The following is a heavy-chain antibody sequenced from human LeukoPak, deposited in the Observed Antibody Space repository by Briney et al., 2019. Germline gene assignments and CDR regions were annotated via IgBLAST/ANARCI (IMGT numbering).Heavy chain of an antibody. CDR2: IIPIFGTA. D-gene: IGHD6-19*01. CDR1: GGTFSSYA. V-gene: IGHV1-69*13. CDR3: ARVAGYSSGWYTNPQYYFDY. Sequence: SVKVSCKASGGTFSSYAISWVRQAPGQGLEWMGGIIPIFGTANYAQKFQGRVTITADESTSTAYMELSSLRSEDTAVYYCARVAGYSSGWYTNPQYYFDYWGQGTLVTVSS. J-gene: IGHJ4*02.